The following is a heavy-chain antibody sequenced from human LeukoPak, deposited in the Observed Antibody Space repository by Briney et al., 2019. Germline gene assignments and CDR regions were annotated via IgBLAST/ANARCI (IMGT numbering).Heavy chain of an antibody. CDR1: GFTFSDYY. CDR2: ISTTGSTK. CDR3: ARVPTTVTYTYY. V-gene: IGHV3-11*01. J-gene: IGHJ4*02. D-gene: IGHD4-17*01. Sequence: PGGSLRLSCAASGFTFSDYYMSWIRQAPGKGLEWVSYISTTGSTKYYADSVKGRFTISRDNAKNSLYLQTNSLRAEDTAVYYCARVPTTVTYTYYWGQGTLVTVSS.